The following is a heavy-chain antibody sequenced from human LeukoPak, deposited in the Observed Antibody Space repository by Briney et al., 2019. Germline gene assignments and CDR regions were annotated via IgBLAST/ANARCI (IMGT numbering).Heavy chain of an antibody. CDR3: ARSGSYYHSSGYFRIDY. J-gene: IGHJ4*02. V-gene: IGHV4-31*03. CDR2: IYYSGNT. D-gene: IGHD3-22*01. Sequence: SQTLSLTCTVSGDSINNGDYYWSWIRHHPGEGLEWIGYIYYSGNTYYNPSLKSRVSISIDTSKNQFSLSLTSVNSADSAIYYCARSGSYYHSSGYFRIDYWGQGTRVTVSS. CDR1: GDSINNGDYY.